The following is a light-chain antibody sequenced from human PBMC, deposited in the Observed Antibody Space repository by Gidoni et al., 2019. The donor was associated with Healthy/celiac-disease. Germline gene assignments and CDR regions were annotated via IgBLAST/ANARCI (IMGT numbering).Light chain of an antibody. J-gene: IGKJ4*01. CDR2: GAT. CDR1: QSVSSSY. V-gene: IGKV3-20*01. CDR3: QQYGSSPLT. Sequence: IVLTQSPGTLSLSPGERATLSCRASQSVSSSYSAWYQQKPGRAPRLLIYGATSRAAGIPDRFSGGGSGTDFTITISRLEPEDFAVYYCQQYGSSPLTFGGGTKVEIK.